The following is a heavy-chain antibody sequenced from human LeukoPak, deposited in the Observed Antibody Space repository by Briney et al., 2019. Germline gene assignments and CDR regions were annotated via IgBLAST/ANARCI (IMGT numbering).Heavy chain of an antibody. D-gene: IGHD5-12*01. Sequence: PGGSLRLSCAASGFTFSTYTMNWVRQAPGKGLEWVSSISINSSYIYYADSVKGRFTISRDNAKNSLYLQMNSLRAEDTAVYYCARVPSAKGVATIRYFDYGGQGTLVTVSS. V-gene: IGHV3-21*06. J-gene: IGHJ4*02. CDR2: ISINSSYI. CDR3: ARVPSAKGVATIRYFDY. CDR1: GFTFSTYT.